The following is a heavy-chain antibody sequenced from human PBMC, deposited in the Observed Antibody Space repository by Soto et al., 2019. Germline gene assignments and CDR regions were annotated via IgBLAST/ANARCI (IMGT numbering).Heavy chain of an antibody. V-gene: IGHV3-7*01. CDR3: ARDQGLYSNYYYYGMDV. CDR2: IKQEGSEK. Sequence: GGSLRLSCAASGFTFSSYWMSWVRQAPGKGLEWVANIKQEGSEKYYVDSVKGRFTISRDNAKNSLYLQMNSLRAEDTAVYYCARDQGLYSNYYYYGMDVWGQGTTVTVSS. D-gene: IGHD3-16*02. CDR1: GFTFSSYW. J-gene: IGHJ6*02.